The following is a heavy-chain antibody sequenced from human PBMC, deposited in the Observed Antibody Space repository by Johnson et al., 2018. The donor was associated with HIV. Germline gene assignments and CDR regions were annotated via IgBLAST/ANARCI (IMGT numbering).Heavy chain of an antibody. Sequence: VQLVESGGGVVRPGGSLRLSCAVSGFTFSSYAMSWVRQAPGKGLEWVSAISGSGGSTYYADSVKGRFTISRDNSKNTLYLQMGSLRAEDMAVYYCARGTVCGGDCYSRAFDIWGQGTMVTVSS. CDR2: ISGSGGST. V-gene: IGHV3-23*04. D-gene: IGHD2-21*02. J-gene: IGHJ3*02. CDR3: ARGTVCGGDCYSRAFDI. CDR1: GFTFSSYA.